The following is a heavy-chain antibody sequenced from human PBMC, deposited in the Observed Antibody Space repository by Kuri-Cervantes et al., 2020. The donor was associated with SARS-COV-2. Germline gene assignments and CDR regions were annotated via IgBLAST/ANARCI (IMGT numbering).Heavy chain of an antibody. V-gene: IGHV4-34*01. CDR1: GGSFSGYY. CDR3: ASSDFWSGHYYFDY. J-gene: IGHJ4*02. D-gene: IGHD3-3*01. Sequence: SETLSLTCAVYGGSFSGYYWSWIRQPPGKGLEWIGEINHSGSTNYNPSLKSRVTISVDTSKNQFSLKLSSVTAADTAVYYCASSDFWSGHYYFDYWGQRTLVTVSS. CDR2: INHSGST.